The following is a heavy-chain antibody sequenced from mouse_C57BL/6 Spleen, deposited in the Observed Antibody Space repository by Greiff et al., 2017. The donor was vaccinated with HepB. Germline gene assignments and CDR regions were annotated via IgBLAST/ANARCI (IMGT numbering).Heavy chain of an antibody. CDR1: GYSFTGYY. J-gene: IGHJ3*01. CDR2: INPSTGGT. CDR3: ARNWGAY. Sequence: VQLQQSGPELVKPGASVKISCKASGYSFTGYYMNWVKQSPEKSLEWIGEINPSTGGTTYNQKFKAKATLTVDKSSSTAYMQLKSLTSEDSAVYCCARNWGAYWGQGTLVTVSA. D-gene: IGHD4-1*01. V-gene: IGHV1-42*01.